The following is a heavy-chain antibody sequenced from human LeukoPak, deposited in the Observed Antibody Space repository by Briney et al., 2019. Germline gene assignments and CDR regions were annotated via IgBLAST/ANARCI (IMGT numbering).Heavy chain of an antibody. CDR2: ISGSGGSS. J-gene: IGHJ3*02. V-gene: IGHV3-23*01. D-gene: IGHD5-12*01. CDR3: TKHRGGWIDAFDI. Sequence: GGSLGLSCAASGFTFSSCAMTWVRQAPGKGLEWVSGISGSGGSSYSADSVKGRFTISRDNSKKTLYMQMNSLRAEDTAVYYCTKHRGGWIDAFDIWGQGTMVTVSS. CDR1: GFTFSSCA.